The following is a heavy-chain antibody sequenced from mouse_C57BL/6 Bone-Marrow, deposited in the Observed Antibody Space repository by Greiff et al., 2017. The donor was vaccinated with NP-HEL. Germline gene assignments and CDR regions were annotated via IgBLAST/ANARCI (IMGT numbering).Heavy chain of an antibody. CDR2: FFPGSGNP. D-gene: IGHD2-5*01. J-gene: IGHJ1*03. CDR3: ARSAYYSNYGWYFDV. Sequence: QVQLKESGAELVRPGASVKLSCKASGYTFTDYYINWVKQRPGQGFEWIARFFPGSGNPYSNENFKGKATLTAEKSSSTAYMQLSSLTSEDSAVYFCARSAYYSNYGWYFDVWGTGTTVTVSS. CDR1: GYTFTDYY. V-gene: IGHV1-76*01.